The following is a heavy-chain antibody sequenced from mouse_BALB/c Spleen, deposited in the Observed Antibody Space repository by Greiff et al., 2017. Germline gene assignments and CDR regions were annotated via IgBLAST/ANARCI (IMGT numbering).Heavy chain of an antibody. CDR3: ARRPLYYGSSYYAMDY. J-gene: IGHJ4*01. CDR1: GFNIKDTY. D-gene: IGHD1-1*01. V-gene: IGHV14-3*02. CDR2: IDPANGNT. Sequence: VQLQQSGAELVKPGASVKLSCTASGFNIKDTYMHWVKQRPEQGLEWIGRIDPANGNTKYDPKFQGKATITADTSSNTAYLQLSSLTSEDTAVYYCARRPLYYGSSYYAMDYWGQGTSVTVSS.